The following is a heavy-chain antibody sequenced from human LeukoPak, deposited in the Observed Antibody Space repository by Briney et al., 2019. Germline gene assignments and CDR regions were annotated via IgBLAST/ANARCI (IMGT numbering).Heavy chain of an antibody. CDR1: GFTVSSNY. V-gene: IGHV3-53*01. D-gene: IGHD3-3*02. CDR3: ARKISRRGAFDI. Sequence: GGSLRLSCAASGFTVSSNYMSWVRQAPGKRLEWVSVIYSGGSTYYADSVKGRFTISRDNSKNTLYLQMNSLRAEDTAVYYCARKISRRGAFDIWGQGTMVTVSS. J-gene: IGHJ3*02. CDR2: IYSGGST.